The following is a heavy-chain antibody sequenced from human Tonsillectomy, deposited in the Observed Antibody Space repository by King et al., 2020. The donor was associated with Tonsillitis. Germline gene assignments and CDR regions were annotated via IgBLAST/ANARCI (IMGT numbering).Heavy chain of an antibody. J-gene: IGHJ4*02. Sequence: VQLVESGGGLVQPGGSLRLSCAASGVTFSTYAMSWVRQAPGKGLEWVSAISATTGSTYYADSVKCRFTISRDNSKNMLYLQMNSLSADDTAVYYCAKVDSSDYYYGYFDYWGQGTLVTVSS. D-gene: IGHD3-22*01. CDR2: ISATTGST. CDR3: AKVDSSDYYYGYFDY. CDR1: GVTFSTYA. V-gene: IGHV3-23*04.